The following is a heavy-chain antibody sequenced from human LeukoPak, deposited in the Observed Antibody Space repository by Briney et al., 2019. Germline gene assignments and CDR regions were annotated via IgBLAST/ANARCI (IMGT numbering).Heavy chain of an antibody. CDR1: GGTFSSYA. CDR3: ARDGKSGGTTLFYMDV. D-gene: IGHD4-11*01. Sequence: ASVKVSCKASGGTFSSYAISWVRQAPGQGLEWMGWINPNSGGTNYAQKFQGRVTMTRDTSISTAYMELRRLRFDDTAVYYCARDGKSGGTTLFYMDVWGKGTTVTVSS. CDR2: INPNSGGT. J-gene: IGHJ6*03. V-gene: IGHV1-2*02.